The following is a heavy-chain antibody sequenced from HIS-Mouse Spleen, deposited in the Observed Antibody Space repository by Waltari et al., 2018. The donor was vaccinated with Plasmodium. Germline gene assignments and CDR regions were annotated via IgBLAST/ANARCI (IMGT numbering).Heavy chain of an antibody. CDR1: GLTFGSYW. D-gene: IGHD6-13*01. V-gene: IGHV3-7*01. Sequence: EVQLVESGGALVQPGGSLRRSCAASGLTFGSYWMSWVRRAPGKGLEWVANIKQDGSEKYYVDSVKGRFTISRDNAKNSLYLQMNSLRAEDTAVYYCASSWYWYFDLWGRGTLVTVSS. CDR3: ASSWYWYFDL. CDR2: IKQDGSEK. J-gene: IGHJ2*01.